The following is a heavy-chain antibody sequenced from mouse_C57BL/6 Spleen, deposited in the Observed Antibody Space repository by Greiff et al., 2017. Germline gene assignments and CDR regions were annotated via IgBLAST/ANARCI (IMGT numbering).Heavy chain of an antibody. J-gene: IGHJ4*01. Sequence: EVKLQQSGPELVKPGASVKISCKASGYSFTDYNMNWVKQSNGKSLEWIGVINPNYGTTSYNQKFKGKATLTVDQSSSTAYMQLNSLTSEDSAVYYCARRDSNQPHYYAMDYWGQGTSVTVSS. D-gene: IGHD2-5*01. CDR3: ARRDSNQPHYYAMDY. CDR1: GYSFTDYN. CDR2: INPNYGTT. V-gene: IGHV1-39*01.